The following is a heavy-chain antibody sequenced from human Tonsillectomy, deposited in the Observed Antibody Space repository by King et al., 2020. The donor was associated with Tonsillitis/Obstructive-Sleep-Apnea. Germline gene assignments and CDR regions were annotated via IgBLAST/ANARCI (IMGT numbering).Heavy chain of an antibody. CDR3: ARGYHSSFDY. CDR2: IYYTGST. Sequence: VQLQESGPGLVKPSETLSLTCTVSGGSISSYYWSWIRQPPRKGLEWIGYIYYTGSTNYNPSLKSRVTISVDTSKNQFSLKLSSVTAADTAVYYCARGYHSSFDYWGQGTLVTVSS. J-gene: IGHJ4*02. D-gene: IGHD6-13*01. CDR1: GGSISSYY. V-gene: IGHV4-59*01.